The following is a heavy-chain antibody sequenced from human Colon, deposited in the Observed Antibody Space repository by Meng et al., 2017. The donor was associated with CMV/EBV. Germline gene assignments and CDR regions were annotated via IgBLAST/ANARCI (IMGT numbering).Heavy chain of an antibody. J-gene: IGHJ4*02. V-gene: IGHV3-33*05. CDR2: ISDDGTKT. Sequence: SGITLSNYKMHWVRQAPGKGLEWVAVISDDGTKTYHGDSVKGRFTISRDNSKNSLYLQMDNLRPADTGVYYCVRAGYGGFIKDAFDLWGQGALVTVSS. CDR3: VRAGYGGFIKDAFDL. CDR1: GITLSNYK. D-gene: IGHD1-26*01.